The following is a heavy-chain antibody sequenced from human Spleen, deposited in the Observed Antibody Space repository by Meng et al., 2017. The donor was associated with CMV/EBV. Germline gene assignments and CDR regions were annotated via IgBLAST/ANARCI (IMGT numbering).Heavy chain of an antibody. CDR2: MHYNSGGT. J-gene: IGHJ4*02. CDR3: ATAPRGTPFDF. Sequence: QVQLLQSGAEVKKPGASVEVSCKASGYTFTSFDINWVRQASGQGPEWMGRMHYNSGGTKYEQKFQGRVTMTRDTSISTAYMELSRLRYDDTAVYYCATAPRGTPFDFLGQGTLVTVSS. V-gene: IGHV1-2*06. CDR1: GYTFTSFD.